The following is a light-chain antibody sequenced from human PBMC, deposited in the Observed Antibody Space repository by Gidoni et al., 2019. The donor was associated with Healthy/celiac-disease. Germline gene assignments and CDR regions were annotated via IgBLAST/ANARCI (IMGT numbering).Light chain of an antibody. J-gene: IGKJ2*01. CDR1: QSVSSN. CDR2: GAS. CDR3: QQYNIWPLYT. V-gene: IGKV3-15*01. Sequence: EIVMTQSPATLSVSPGERATLSCRASQSVSSNLAWYQQKPGQAPRLLIYGASTRATGIPARFSGSGSGTEFTLTISSLQSEDFAVYYCQQYNIWPLYTFXPXTKLEIK.